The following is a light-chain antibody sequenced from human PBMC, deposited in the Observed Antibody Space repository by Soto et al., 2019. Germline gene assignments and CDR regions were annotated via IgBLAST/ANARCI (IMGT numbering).Light chain of an antibody. J-gene: IGLJ3*02. CDR2: LEGSGSY. CDR3: ETWDSNTHTV. V-gene: IGLV4-60*02. CDR1: SGHSSYI. Sequence: QLVLTQSYSASASLGSSVKLTCTLSSGHSSYIIAWHQQQPGKAPRYLMKLEGSGSYNKGSGVPDRFSGSSSGADRYLTISNLHFEDEADYYCETWDSNTHTVFGGGTKLTVL.